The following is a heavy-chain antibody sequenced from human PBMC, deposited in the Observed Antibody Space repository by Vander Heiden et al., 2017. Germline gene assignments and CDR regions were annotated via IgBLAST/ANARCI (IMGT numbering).Heavy chain of an antibody. J-gene: IGHJ4*02. CDR1: GFALIYIGLG. Sequence: QITLKESGPTLVRPTQTLTLTCTFSGFALIYIGLGVGWIRQPPGKALEWLALIYWNEDKYYSPSLKSRLTITKDTSKNQVVLTLPNTAPLDTATYYCAHTSRTYANYFDFWGQGSLVIVSS. CDR3: AHTSRTYANYFDF. D-gene: IGHD3-10*01. V-gene: IGHV2-5*01. CDR2: IYWNEDK.